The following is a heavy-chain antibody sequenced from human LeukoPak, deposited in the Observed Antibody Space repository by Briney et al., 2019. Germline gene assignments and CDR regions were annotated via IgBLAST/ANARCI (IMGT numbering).Heavy chain of an antibody. CDR3: ATPSNYFDY. Sequence: GGSLRLSCAASGFTFSSYAMNWVRQAPGKGLEWVSAISGSGGSTYYADSVKGRFTISRDNSRDTLYLQMNSLRAEDTAVYYCATPSNYFDYWGQGTLVTVSS. CDR2: ISGSGGST. J-gene: IGHJ4*02. CDR1: GFTFSSYA. V-gene: IGHV3-23*01. D-gene: IGHD2-2*01.